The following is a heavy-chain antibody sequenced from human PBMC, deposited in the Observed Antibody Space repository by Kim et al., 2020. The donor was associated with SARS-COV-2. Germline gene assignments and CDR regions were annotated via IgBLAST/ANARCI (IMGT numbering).Heavy chain of an antibody. Sequence: SETLSLTCTVSGGSISSGSCYWSWIRQHPGKGLEWIGYIYYSGSTYYNPSLKSRVTISVDTSKNQFSLKLSSVTAEDTAVYYCARRIAARWFDPWGQGTLVTVSS. CDR2: IYYSGST. V-gene: IGHV4-31*03. CDR3: ARRIAARWFDP. J-gene: IGHJ5*02. D-gene: IGHD6-6*01. CDR1: GGSISSGSCY.